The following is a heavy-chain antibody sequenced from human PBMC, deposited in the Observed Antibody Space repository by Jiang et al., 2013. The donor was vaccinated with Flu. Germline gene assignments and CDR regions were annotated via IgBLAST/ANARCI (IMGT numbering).Heavy chain of an antibody. V-gene: IGHV3-48*03. J-gene: IGHJ4*02. D-gene: IGHD2-15*01. CDR1: GFIFSNSE. CDR2: ISSDSGTI. CDR3: ARLDIYIDQGY. Sequence: VQLVESGGGLVQPGGSLSLSCDTTGFIFSNSEMSWVRQAPGKGLELIAYISSDSGTIKYADSVKGRFTISRNNAQRSLYLEMNSLRSGDTAVYFCARLDIYIDQGYWGQGTLVNVSS.